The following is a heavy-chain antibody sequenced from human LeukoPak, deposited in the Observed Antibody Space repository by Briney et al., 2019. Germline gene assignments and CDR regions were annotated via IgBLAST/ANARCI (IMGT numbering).Heavy chain of an antibody. V-gene: IGHV3-21*01. CDR3: AKSVYGFVDEPNSNWFDP. Sequence: SGGSLRLSCAASGFTFSSYSMNWVRQAPGKGLEWVSSISSSSSYIYYADSVKGRFTISRDNSKNTLYLQMNSLRAEDTAVYYCAKSVYGFVDEPNSNWFDPWGQGTLVTVSS. D-gene: IGHD1-1*01. CDR2: ISSSSSYI. J-gene: IGHJ5*02. CDR1: GFTFSSYS.